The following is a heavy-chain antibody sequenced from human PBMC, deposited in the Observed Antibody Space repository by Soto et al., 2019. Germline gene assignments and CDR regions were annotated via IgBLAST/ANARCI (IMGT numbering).Heavy chain of an antibody. Sequence: PSGTLPPPSPSLGASLKNFFWGWFGQPPGKGLEGFGFLSQGGAAAYLAEGETTGYNPSLESRATIPLDLPKNQFSLRLTSVTAADTAVYYCARDRGGITVSSKPLGEWFDPWGQGTLVTVSS. J-gene: IGHJ5*02. V-gene: IGHV4-59*01. CDR1: GASLKNFF. D-gene: IGHD3-16*01. CDR3: ARDRGGITVSSKPLGEWFDP. CDR2: LSQGGAAAYLAEGETT.